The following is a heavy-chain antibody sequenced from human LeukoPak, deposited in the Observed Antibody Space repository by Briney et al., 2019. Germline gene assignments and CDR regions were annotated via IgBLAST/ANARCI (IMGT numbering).Heavy chain of an antibody. V-gene: IGHV3-21*04. D-gene: IGHD6-19*01. CDR3: ASDGIAVAGRD. Sequence: PGGSLRLSCAASEFTFSSYSMNWVRQAPGKGLEWVSSISSRSSFIYYADSVKGRFTISRDNAQNSLYLQMNSLRAEDTDVYYCASDGIAVAGRDWGEGTLVTVSS. J-gene: IGHJ1*01. CDR1: EFTFSSYS. CDR2: ISSRSSFI.